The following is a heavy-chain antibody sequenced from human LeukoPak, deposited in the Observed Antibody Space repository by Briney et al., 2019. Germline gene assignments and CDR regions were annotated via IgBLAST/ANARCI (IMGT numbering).Heavy chain of an antibody. V-gene: IGHV3-30*03. CDR2: ISYDGSNK. Sequence: GGSLRLSCAASGFTFSSYGMHWVRQAPGKGLEWVAVISYDGSNKYYADSVKGRFTISRDNSKNTLYLQMNSLGAEDTAAYYCVRDSGNVVIPAEYAFDIWGQGTMVTVSS. CDR1: GFTFSSYG. D-gene: IGHD2-2*01. CDR3: VRDSGNVVIPAEYAFDI. J-gene: IGHJ3*02.